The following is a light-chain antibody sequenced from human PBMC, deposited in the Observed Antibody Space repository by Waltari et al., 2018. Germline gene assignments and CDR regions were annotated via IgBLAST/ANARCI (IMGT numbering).Light chain of an antibody. Sequence: QPVLTQPPSASASLGASVTLTCTLSSGHTNYEVDWYQFRLGKGPLFVMRVGPGGIVGARGRGSPPRFPGRFSVWGSGLNRSLTINNIQEEDEADYYCGTDHESGTKSVSWVFGGGTKLTVL. CDR2: VGPGGIVG. J-gene: IGLJ3*02. V-gene: IGLV9-49*01. CDR3: GTDHESGTKSVSWV. CDR1: SGHTNYE.